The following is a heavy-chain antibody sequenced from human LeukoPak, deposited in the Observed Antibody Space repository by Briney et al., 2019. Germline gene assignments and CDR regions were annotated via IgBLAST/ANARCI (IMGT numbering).Heavy chain of an antibody. J-gene: IGHJ4*02. Sequence: QAGGSLRLSCAASGFTFSSYAMSWVRQAAGKGLEWVSAISGSGGSTYYADSVKGRFSISRDNSKSTLYLQMNSLRAEDTAVYYCAKGRSMIVATTVAYWGQGTLVTVSS. CDR2: ISGSGGST. CDR3: AKGRSMIVATTVAY. D-gene: IGHD3-22*01. CDR1: GFTFSSYA. V-gene: IGHV3-23*01.